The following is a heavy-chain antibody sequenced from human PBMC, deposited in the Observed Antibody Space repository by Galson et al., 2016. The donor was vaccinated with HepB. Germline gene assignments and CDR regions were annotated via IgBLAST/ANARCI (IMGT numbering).Heavy chain of an antibody. V-gene: IGHV3-30-3*01. J-gene: IGHJ4*02. D-gene: IGHD2-15*01. CDR3: ASEILGHCSGGSCYTGDH. Sequence: SLRLSCAVSGFTFSRYVMYWVRQAPGKGLEWVAVLSYDGSNEYYADSVKGRFTISRDHSKNTLYLQKNRLRGEDTAVYYCASEILGHCSGGSCYTGDHWGQGTLVTVSS. CDR2: LSYDGSNE. CDR1: GFTFSRYV.